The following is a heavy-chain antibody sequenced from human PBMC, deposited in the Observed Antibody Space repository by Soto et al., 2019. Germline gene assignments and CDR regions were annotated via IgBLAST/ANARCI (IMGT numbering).Heavy chain of an antibody. CDR2: IYYSGST. CDR3: VSGGSSAGLGYYDGIDV. CDR1: GGSISPYY. D-gene: IGHD3-16*01. J-gene: IGHJ6*02. Sequence: SETLSLTCTVSGGSISPYYWSWIRQPPGKGLEWIGFIYYSGSTNYNPSLKSRVTMSVDTSKNQFSLKLSSVTAADTAVYYCVSGGSSAGLGYYDGIDVWGQGTTVTVSS. V-gene: IGHV4-59*12.